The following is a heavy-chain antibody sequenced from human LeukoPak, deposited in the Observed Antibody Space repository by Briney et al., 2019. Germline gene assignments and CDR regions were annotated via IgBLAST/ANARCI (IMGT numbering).Heavy chain of an antibody. CDR3: ASKPFLSGSFDY. D-gene: IGHD1-26*01. Sequence: SETLSLTCAVSGYSIISGYDWGWIRQPPEKGLEWIGSIYHSGSTYYNPSLKSRVTISVDTSKNQFSLNLSSVTAADTAVYYCASKPFLSGSFDYWGQGTLVTVSS. CDR2: IYHSGST. J-gene: IGHJ4*02. V-gene: IGHV4-38-2*01. CDR1: GYSIISGYD.